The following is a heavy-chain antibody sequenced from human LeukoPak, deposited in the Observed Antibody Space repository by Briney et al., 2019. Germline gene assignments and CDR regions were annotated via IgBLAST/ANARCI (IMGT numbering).Heavy chain of an antibody. CDR2: INPNSGGT. J-gene: IGHJ5*02. V-gene: IGHV1-2*02. CDR3: AVEEGSGSYGWFDP. CDR1: GYTFTGYY. D-gene: IGHD1-26*01. Sequence: ASVKVSCKASGYTFTGYYMHWVRQAPGQGLEWMGWINPNSGGTNYAQKFQGRVTMTRDTSISTAYMELSRLRSDDTAVYYCAVEEGSGSYGWFDPWGQGTLVTVSS.